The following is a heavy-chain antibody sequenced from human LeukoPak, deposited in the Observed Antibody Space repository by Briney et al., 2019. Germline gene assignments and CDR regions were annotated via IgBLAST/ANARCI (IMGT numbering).Heavy chain of an antibody. CDR3: AKVGAVAAVDY. D-gene: IGHD6-19*01. J-gene: IGHJ4*02. V-gene: IGHV3-66*01. Sequence: PGGSLRLSCAGSAFTLSNYAMSWVRQAPVKGLEWVAVIYTGDTTYYADSVKGRFTISRDNSKNTLYLQMDGLRVEDTAVYYCAKVGAVAAVDYWGQGTLVTVSS. CDR1: AFTLSNYA. CDR2: IYTGDTT.